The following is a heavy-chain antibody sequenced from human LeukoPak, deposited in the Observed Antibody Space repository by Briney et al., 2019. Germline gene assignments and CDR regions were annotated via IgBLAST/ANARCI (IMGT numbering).Heavy chain of an antibody. CDR1: GYSFTSYW. Sequence: GESLKISCKGSGYSFTSYWIGWVRQMPGKGLEWMGIIYPGDSDTRYSPSFQGQVTISADKSISTAYLQWSSLKASDTAMYYCARREGYCGGDCYPTPADYWGQGTLVTVSS. V-gene: IGHV5-51*01. CDR3: ARREGYCGGDCYPTPADY. D-gene: IGHD2-21*02. CDR2: IYPGDSDT. J-gene: IGHJ4*02.